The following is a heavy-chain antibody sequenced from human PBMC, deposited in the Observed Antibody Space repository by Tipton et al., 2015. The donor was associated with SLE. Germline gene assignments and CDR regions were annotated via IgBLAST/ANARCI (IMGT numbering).Heavy chain of an antibody. J-gene: IGHJ2*01. CDR1: GGSINNSEC. Sequence: TLSLTCTISGGSINNSECWSWVRQTPGKGLEWIGEIYHSGDTEYNPSLKSRVTILVDKSSNQFSLNLNSVTAADTAVYYCARDRGAGYFDLWGRGTLVTVSS. CDR2: IYHSGDT. V-gene: IGHV4-4*02. D-gene: IGHD3-10*01. CDR3: ARDRGAGYFDL.